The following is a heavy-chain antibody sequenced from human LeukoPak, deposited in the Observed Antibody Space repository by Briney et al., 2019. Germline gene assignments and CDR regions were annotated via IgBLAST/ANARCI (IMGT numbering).Heavy chain of an antibody. Sequence: GESLKISCKGSGYRFTTYWIGWVRQLPGKGLEWMGTIYPGDSETRYSPSFQGQVTMSADKSISTAYLQWSSLKASDTAMYYCARGTARFDYWGQGTLVSVSS. CDR2: IYPGDSET. V-gene: IGHV5-51*01. J-gene: IGHJ4*02. CDR3: ARGTARFDY. D-gene: IGHD1-1*01. CDR1: GYRFTTYW.